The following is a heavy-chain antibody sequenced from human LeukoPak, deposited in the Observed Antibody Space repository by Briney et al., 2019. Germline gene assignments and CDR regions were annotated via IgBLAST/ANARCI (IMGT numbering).Heavy chain of an antibody. CDR3: ARQGTTVTTGYYYYYMDL. CDR2: ISDSGST. D-gene: IGHD4-11*01. Sequence: SETLSLTCTVSGGSVSSASYHWGWIRQPPGKGLEWIVNISDSGSTYYNPSLKSRVTISVNTCKNQFSLRLSSVTAADTAVYYCARQGTTVTTGYYYYYMDLWGKGTTVTVSS. J-gene: IGHJ6*03. CDR1: GGSVSSASYH. V-gene: IGHV4-39*01.